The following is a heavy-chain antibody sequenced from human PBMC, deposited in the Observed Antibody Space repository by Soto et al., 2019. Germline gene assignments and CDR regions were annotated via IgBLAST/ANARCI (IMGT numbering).Heavy chain of an antibody. CDR2: ISGSGGST. CDR3: AKDREVAGTDPSLLYFDY. J-gene: IGHJ4*02. V-gene: IGHV3-23*01. Sequence: PGGSLRLSCAASGFTFSSYAMSWVRQAPGKGLEWVSAISGSGGSTYYADSVKGRSTISRDNSKNTLYLQMNSLRAEDTAVYYCAKDREVAGTDPSLLYFDYWGQGTLVTVSS. D-gene: IGHD6-19*01. CDR1: GFTFSSYA.